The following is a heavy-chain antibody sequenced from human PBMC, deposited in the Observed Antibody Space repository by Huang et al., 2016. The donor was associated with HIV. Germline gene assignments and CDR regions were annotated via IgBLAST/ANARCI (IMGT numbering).Heavy chain of an antibody. D-gene: IGHD2-15*01. CDR3: AKESRWYSDLDN. CDR1: GFTFNNFG. CDR2: ISYDGSNG. J-gene: IGHJ4*02. Sequence: QVQLVESGGGVVQPGRSLRLSCVASGFTFNNFGMHWVRQAHGKGLGWVAVISYDGSNGRYSVSVKGRFTISRDNPMDTLYLQMNSLRPDDTAVYYCAKESRWYSDLDNWGQGTLVTVSS. V-gene: IGHV3-30*18.